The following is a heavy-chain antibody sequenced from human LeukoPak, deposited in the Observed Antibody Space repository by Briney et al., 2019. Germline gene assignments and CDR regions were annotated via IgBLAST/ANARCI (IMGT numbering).Heavy chain of an antibody. V-gene: IGHV3-48*01. CDR2: ISSDSSDI. J-gene: IGHJ4*02. Sequence: PGGSLRLSCAASGFNFRVYNMNWVRQAPGKGLEWIAYISSDSSDIFYADSVKGRFTISRDNAKNSLYLQMKSLRADDTAIYYCAKGNIFDSWGQGIQVTVSS. D-gene: IGHD2/OR15-2a*01. CDR1: GFNFRVYN. CDR3: AKGNIFDS.